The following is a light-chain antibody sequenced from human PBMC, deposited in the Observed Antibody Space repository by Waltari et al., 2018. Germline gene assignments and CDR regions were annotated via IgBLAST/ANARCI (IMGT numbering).Light chain of an antibody. V-gene: IGKV1-5*03. CDR3: QQYRTNPWA. J-gene: IGKJ1*01. CDR2: KAS. Sequence: DIQMTQSPSILSASVGDRVTLTCRASQNINSWLAWYQQKPGMAPKLLISKASTLESGVPSSFSGSGSGTEFTLTISSLQPDDLATYYCQQYRTNPWAFGQGTKV. CDR1: QNINSW.